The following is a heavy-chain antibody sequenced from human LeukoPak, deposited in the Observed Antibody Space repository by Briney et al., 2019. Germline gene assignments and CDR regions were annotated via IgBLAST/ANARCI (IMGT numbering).Heavy chain of an antibody. Sequence: PSETLSLTCAVYGGSFSGYYWSWIRRPPGKGLEWIGEINHSGSTNYNPSLKSRVTISVDTSKNQFSLKLSSVTAADTAVYYCAVRYYYDSGGYYYSPYYFDYWGQGTLVTVSS. J-gene: IGHJ4*02. V-gene: IGHV4-34*01. D-gene: IGHD3-22*01. CDR2: INHSGST. CDR3: AVRYYYDSGGYYYSPYYFDY. CDR1: GGSFSGYY.